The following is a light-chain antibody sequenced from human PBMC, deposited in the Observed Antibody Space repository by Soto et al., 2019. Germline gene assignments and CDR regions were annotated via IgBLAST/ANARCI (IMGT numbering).Light chain of an antibody. CDR2: YDN. CDR3: ASWDDSLNAYV. CDR1: SSNIGNNA. Sequence: QSVLTQPPSVSEAPRQRVTISCSGSSSNIGNNAVNWYQQLPGQAPKIVIYYDNLLTSGVSYRFSGSKSGISASLAISDLQSDDEADYYCASWDDSLNAYVFGPGTKGTVL. J-gene: IGLJ1*01. V-gene: IGLV1-36*01.